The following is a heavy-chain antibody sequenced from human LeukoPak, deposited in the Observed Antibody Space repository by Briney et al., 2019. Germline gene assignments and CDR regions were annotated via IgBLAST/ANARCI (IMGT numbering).Heavy chain of an antibody. D-gene: IGHD3-16*02. J-gene: IGHJ4*02. CDR3: ARERDLSHFDY. Sequence: SETLSLTCTVSGGSLSSYYWSWIRQPPGKGLEWIGYIYYSGSTNYNPSLKSRVTISVDTSKNQFSLKLSSVTAADTAVYYCARERDLSHFDYWGQGTLVTVSS. CDR1: GGSLSSYY. V-gene: IGHV4-59*01. CDR2: IYYSGST.